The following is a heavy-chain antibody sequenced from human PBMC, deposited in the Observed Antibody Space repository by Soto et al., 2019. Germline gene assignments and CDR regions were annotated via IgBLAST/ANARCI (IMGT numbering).Heavy chain of an antibody. J-gene: IGHJ5*02. CDR1: GYTFTSYG. CDR3: ARVTTGIAVAGTDWFDP. V-gene: IGHV1-18*01. D-gene: IGHD6-19*01. Sequence: ASVKVSCKASGYTFTSYGISWVRQAPEQGFEWMGWISAYNGNTNYAQKLQGRVTMTTDTSTSTAYMELRSLRSDDTAVYYCARVTTGIAVAGTDWFDPWGQGTLVTVSS. CDR2: ISAYNGNT.